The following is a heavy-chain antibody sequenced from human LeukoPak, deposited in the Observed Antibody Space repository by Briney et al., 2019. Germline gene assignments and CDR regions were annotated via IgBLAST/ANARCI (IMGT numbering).Heavy chain of an antibody. V-gene: IGHV4-59*01. D-gene: IGHD2-2*01. CDR2: IYDSGST. Sequence: SETLSLTCTVSGGSISSYYWSWIRQPPGKGLEWIGYIYDSGSTNYNPSLKSRVTISVDTSRNQFSLKLSSVTAADTAMYYCAREDYQLVSGDFYYYMNVWGKGTTVTVSS. CDR3: AREDYQLVSGDFYYYMNV. CDR1: GGSISSYY. J-gene: IGHJ6*03.